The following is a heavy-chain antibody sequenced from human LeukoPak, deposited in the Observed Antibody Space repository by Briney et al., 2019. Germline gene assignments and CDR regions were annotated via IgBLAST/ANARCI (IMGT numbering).Heavy chain of an antibody. CDR3: TRANSSYYPFDY. Sequence: SQTLSLTCAISGDSVSSNGAAWNWIRQSPSRGLEWLGRTYYRSKWFNDYAVSVKSRITINPDTSKNQFSLQLNSVTPEDTAVYYCTRANSSYYPFDYWGQGTLVTVSS. CDR1: GDSVSSNGAA. CDR2: TYYRSKWFN. D-gene: IGHD6-6*01. J-gene: IGHJ4*02. V-gene: IGHV6-1*01.